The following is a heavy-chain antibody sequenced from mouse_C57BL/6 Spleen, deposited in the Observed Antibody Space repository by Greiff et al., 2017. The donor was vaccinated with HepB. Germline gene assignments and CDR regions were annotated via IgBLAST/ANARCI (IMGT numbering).Heavy chain of an antibody. CDR1: GYTFTSYG. CDR3: AREGRFITTVVVDD. Sequence: QVQLQQSGAELARPGASVKLSCKASGYTFTSYGISWVKQRTGQGLEWIGEIYPRSGNTYYNEKFKGKATLTADKSSSTAYMELRSLTSEDSAVYFCAREGRFITTVVVDDWGQGTTLTVSS. V-gene: IGHV1-81*01. CDR2: IYPRSGNT. D-gene: IGHD1-1*01. J-gene: IGHJ2*01.